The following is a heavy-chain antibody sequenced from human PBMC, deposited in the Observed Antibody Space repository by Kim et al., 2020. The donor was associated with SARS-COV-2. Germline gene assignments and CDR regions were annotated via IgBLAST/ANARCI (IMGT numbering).Heavy chain of an antibody. Sequence: SETLSLTCTVSGGSISSYYWSWIRQPAGKGLEWIGRIYTSGSTNYNPSLKSRVTMSVDTSKNQFSLKLSSVIAADTAVYYCARGTYYYDSSGYYFDYWGQGTLVTVSS. V-gene: IGHV4-4*07. J-gene: IGHJ4*02. CDR1: GGSISSYY. CDR3: ARGTYYYDSSGYYFDY. D-gene: IGHD3-22*01. CDR2: IYTSGST.